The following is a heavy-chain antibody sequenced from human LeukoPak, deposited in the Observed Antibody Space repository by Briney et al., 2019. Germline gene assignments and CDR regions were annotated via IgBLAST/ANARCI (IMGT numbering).Heavy chain of an antibody. D-gene: IGHD3-3*01. CDR2: ISGSGGST. CDR3: AKDLVARNDFWSGYYDPPSSFDY. CDR1: GITFSSYA. V-gene: IGHV3-23*01. J-gene: IGHJ4*02. Sequence: GGSLRLSCAASGITFSSYAMSWVRQAPGKGLEWVSAISGSGGSTYYADSVKGRFTISRDNSKNTLYLQMNSLRAEDTAVYYCAKDLVARNDFWSGYYDPPSSFDYRGQGTLVTVSS.